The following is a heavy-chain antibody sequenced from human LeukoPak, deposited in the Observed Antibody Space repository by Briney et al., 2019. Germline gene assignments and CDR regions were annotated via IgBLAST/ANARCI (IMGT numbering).Heavy chain of an antibody. CDR2: ISYSGST. J-gene: IGHJ6*02. Sequence: SETLSLTCTVSGGSISSYYWSWIRQPPGKGLEWIGYISYSGSTNFNPSLKSRVTISVDTSTTQFSLKLSSVTAAATAVRYCARGRLFDRRYYGMDVWGQGTTVTVSS. V-gene: IGHV4-59*01. CDR1: GGSISSYY. D-gene: IGHD3-9*01. CDR3: ARGRLFDRRYYGMDV.